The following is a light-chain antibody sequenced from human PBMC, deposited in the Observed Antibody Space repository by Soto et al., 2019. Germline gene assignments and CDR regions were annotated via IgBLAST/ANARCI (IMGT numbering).Light chain of an antibody. CDR3: QQYNSYST. CDR2: KAS. CDR1: QSISSW. V-gene: IGKV1-5*03. Sequence: DIQMTQSPSTLSASVGDRVTITCRASQSISSWLAWYQQKPGKAPKLLIYKASSLESGVPSRLSGSGSGTEFTLTISSLHPDYFATYYCQQYNSYSTFGQGTKVEIK. J-gene: IGKJ1*01.